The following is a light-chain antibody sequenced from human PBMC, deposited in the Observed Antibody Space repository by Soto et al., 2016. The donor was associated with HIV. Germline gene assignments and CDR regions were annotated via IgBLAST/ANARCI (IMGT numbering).Light chain of an antibody. CDR2: DDG. V-gene: IGLV3-21*03. Sequence: YVLTQPPSVSVAPGKTARITCGENNIGGNSVHWYQQKPGQAPVLVVYDDGDRSSGIPERFSGSNSGSTATLTISRVEAGDEADYYCQVWDSSSDHVLFGGGTKLTVL. CDR3: QVWDSSSDHVL. CDR1: NIGGNS. J-gene: IGLJ2*01.